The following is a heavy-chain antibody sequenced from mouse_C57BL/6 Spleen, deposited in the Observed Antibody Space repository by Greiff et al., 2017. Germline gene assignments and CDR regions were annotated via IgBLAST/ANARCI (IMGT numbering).Heavy chain of an antibody. Sequence: VQLQQPGAELVKPGASVKLSCKASGYTFTSYWMQWVKQRPGQGLEWIGEIDPSDSYTNYNQKFKGKATLTVDTSSSTAYMQLSSLTSEDSAVYYCASTDSSGRRFAYWGQGTLVTVSA. J-gene: IGHJ3*01. D-gene: IGHD3-2*02. V-gene: IGHV1-50*01. CDR1: GYTFTSYW. CDR3: ASTDSSGRRFAY. CDR2: IDPSDSYT.